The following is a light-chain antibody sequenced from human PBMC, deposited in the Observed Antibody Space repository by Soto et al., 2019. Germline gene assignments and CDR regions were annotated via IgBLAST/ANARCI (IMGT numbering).Light chain of an antibody. Sequence: QSALTQPASVSGSPGQSITISCTGTSSDVGGYNYVSWYQQHPGKAPKLMIFEVTNRPSGISNRFSGSRSGNTASLTISDLQAEDEAEYYCNSYTGSNTFVFGTGTTLTVL. CDR1: SSDVGGYNY. CDR2: EVT. CDR3: NSYTGSNTFV. J-gene: IGLJ1*01. V-gene: IGLV2-14*03.